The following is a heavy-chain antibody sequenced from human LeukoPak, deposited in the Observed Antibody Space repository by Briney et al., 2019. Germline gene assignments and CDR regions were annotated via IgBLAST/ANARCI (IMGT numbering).Heavy chain of an antibody. D-gene: IGHD2-15*01. CDR2: IYTSGST. J-gene: IGHJ6*03. CDR3: ARGYCSGGSCPGLDYYYYMDV. Sequence: SETLSLTCTVSGGSISSGSYYWSWIRQPAGKGLEWIGRIYTSGSTNYNPSLKSRVTISVDTSKNQFSLKLSSATAADTAVYYCARGYCSGGSCPGLDYYYYMDVWGKGTTVTVSS. V-gene: IGHV4-61*02. CDR1: GGSISSGSYY.